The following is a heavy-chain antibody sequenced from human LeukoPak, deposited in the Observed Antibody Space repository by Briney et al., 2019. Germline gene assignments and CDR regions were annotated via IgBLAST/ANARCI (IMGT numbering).Heavy chain of an antibody. V-gene: IGHV4-61*02. CDR2: IYTSGST. Sequence: SETLSLTCTVSGGSISSGSYYWSWIRQPAGKGLEWIGRIYTSGSTNYNPSLKSRVTISVDPSKNQFSLKLSSVTAADTAVYYCARSHTYYYDSSGYPFDYWGQGTLVTVSS. J-gene: IGHJ4*02. D-gene: IGHD3-22*01. CDR1: GGSISSGSYY. CDR3: ARSHTYYYDSSGYPFDY.